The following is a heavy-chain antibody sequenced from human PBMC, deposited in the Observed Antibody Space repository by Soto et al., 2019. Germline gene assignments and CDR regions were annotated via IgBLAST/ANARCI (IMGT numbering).Heavy chain of an antibody. D-gene: IGHD2-2*01. J-gene: IGHJ5*02. V-gene: IGHV4-59*08. CDR3: ARLSAHYQSLDP. Sequence: QVQLQESGPGLVKPSETLYLTCTVSGGSISPYYWTWIRQPPGKGLEWIGYIYYGGTTSYTPSVKTXDXXXLXXSKIQISLRLSSVTAAAPAIYYCARLSAHYQSLDPWGPGTLVTVSS. CDR1: GGSISPYY. CDR2: IYYGGTT.